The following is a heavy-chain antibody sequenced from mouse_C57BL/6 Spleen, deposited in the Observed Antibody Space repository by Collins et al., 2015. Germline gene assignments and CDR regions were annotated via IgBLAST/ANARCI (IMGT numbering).Heavy chain of an antibody. D-gene: IGHD2-14*01. CDR1: GYTFTTYG. J-gene: IGHJ1*03. CDR3: ASGGTSDWYFDV. CDR2: INTYSGVP. V-gene: IGHV9-3*01. Sequence: GPELKKPGETVKISCKASGYTFTTYGMSWVKQAPGKGLKWMGWINTYSGVPTYAADFKERFAFSLETSASTAYLQINNLKNEDTATYFCASGGTSDWYFDVWGTGTTVTVSS.